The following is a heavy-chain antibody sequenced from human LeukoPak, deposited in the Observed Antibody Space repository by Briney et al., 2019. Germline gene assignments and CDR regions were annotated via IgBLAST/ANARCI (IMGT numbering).Heavy chain of an antibody. Sequence: PGGSLRLSCAASGFTFSSYAMHWVRQAPGKGLEWVAVISYDGSNKYYADSVKGRFTISRDNSKNTLYLQMNSLRAEDTAVYYCAKGSSGRSFDYWGQGALVTVSS. CDR1: GFTFSSYA. CDR3: AKGSSGRSFDY. CDR2: ISYDGSNK. D-gene: IGHD6-19*01. J-gene: IGHJ4*02. V-gene: IGHV3-30-3*01.